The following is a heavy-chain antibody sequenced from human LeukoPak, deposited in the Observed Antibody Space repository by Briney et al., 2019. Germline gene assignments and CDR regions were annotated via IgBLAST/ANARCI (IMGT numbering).Heavy chain of an antibody. CDR3: TRDTPGIAASVSGG. CDR1: GFSVSHNY. Sequence: GGSLRLSCTASGFSVSHNYMNWVRQAPGKGLEWVALIYSGGNTHYADPVKGRFTISRDNSKNTLYLQMSSPRVEDTAVYYCTRDTPGIAASVSGGWGQGTLVTVSS. CDR2: IYSGGNT. D-gene: IGHD6-13*01. J-gene: IGHJ4*02. V-gene: IGHV3-53*01.